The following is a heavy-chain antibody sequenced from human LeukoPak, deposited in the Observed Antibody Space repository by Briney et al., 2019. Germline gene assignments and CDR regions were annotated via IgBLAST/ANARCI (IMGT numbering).Heavy chain of an antibody. CDR3: AREDYDSSGYFMGAFDI. J-gene: IGHJ3*02. CDR2: ISSSSTYI. CDR1: GFTFSSYS. V-gene: IGHV3-21*01. D-gene: IGHD3-22*01. Sequence: GGSLRLSCAASGFTFSSYSMNWVRQAPGKGLEWVSSISSSSTYIYYADSVKGRFTISRDNAKNSLYLQMNSLRAEDTAVYYCAREDYDSSGYFMGAFDIWGQGTMVTVSS.